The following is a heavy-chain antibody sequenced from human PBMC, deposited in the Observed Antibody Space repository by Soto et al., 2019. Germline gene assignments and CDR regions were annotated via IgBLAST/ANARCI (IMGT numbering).Heavy chain of an antibody. CDR1: GFTFSSYG. D-gene: IGHD1-26*01. CDR2: IWYDGSNK. J-gene: IGHJ3*02. V-gene: IGHV3-33*01. CDR3: ARDDPIVGATTDDAFDI. Sequence: GGSLRLSCAASGFTFSSYGMHWVRQAPGKGLEWVAVIWYDGSNKYYADSVKGRFTISRDNSKNMLYLQMNSLRAEDTAVYYCARDDPIVGATTDDAFDIWGQGTMVTVSS.